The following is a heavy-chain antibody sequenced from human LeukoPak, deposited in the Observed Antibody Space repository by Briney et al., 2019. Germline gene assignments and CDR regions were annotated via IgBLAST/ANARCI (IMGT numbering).Heavy chain of an antibody. Sequence: HPGGSLRLSCAASGFTFSSYWMHWVRQAPGKGLVWVSRINSDGSSTSYADSVKGRFTISRDNAKNTLYLQMNSLRAEDTAVYYCAREGYSTGWYFFDNWGRGTRVTVSS. CDR1: GFTFSSYW. V-gene: IGHV3-74*01. J-gene: IGHJ4*02. CDR3: AREGYSTGWYFFDN. D-gene: IGHD6-13*01. CDR2: INSDGSST.